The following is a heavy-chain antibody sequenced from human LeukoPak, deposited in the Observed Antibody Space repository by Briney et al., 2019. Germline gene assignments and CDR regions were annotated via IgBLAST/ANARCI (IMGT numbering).Heavy chain of an antibody. J-gene: IGHJ5*02. Sequence: SETLSLTCTVSSGSISNYYWSWIRQPAGRGLEYFGRIYSSGSTDYNPSLKSRVTMSVDTSKNQFSLKVRFVTAADTAVYYCARITATSMVNALDLWGQGILVTVSS. CDR1: SGSISNYY. V-gene: IGHV4-4*07. CDR3: ARITATSMVNALDL. CDR2: IYSSGST. D-gene: IGHD5-18*01.